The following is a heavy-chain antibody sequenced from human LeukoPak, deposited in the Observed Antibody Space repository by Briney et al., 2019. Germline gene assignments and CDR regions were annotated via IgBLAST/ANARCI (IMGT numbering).Heavy chain of an antibody. Sequence: GGSLRLSCAASGFTFTTYWMTWVRQAPGKGLEWVANINQDGTEKHYVDSVKGRFTISRDNAKNSLYLQMNSLRAEDTAVYYCARAPGYRGFLDYWGQGNLVTVSS. J-gene: IGHJ4*02. D-gene: IGHD5-18*01. CDR3: ARAPGYRGFLDY. CDR2: INQDGTEK. V-gene: IGHV3-7*01. CDR1: GFTFTTYW.